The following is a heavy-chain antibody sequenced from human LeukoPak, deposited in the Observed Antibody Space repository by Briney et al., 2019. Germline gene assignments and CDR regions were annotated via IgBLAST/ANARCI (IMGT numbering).Heavy chain of an antibody. CDR3: AREEQQLVRWAYYYYYMDV. J-gene: IGHJ6*03. D-gene: IGHD6-13*01. CDR1: GFTFSSYS. CDR2: ISSSGSYI. Sequence: GGCLRLSCAASGFTFSSYSMNWVRQAPGKGLEWVSSISSSGSYIYYADSVKGRFTISRDNAKNSLYLQMNSLRAEDTAVYYCAREEQQLVRWAYYYYYMDVWGKGTTVTISS. V-gene: IGHV3-21*01.